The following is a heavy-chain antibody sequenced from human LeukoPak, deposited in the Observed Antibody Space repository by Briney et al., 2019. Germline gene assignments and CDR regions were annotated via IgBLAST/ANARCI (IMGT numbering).Heavy chain of an antibody. V-gene: IGHV4-30-4*08. CDR3: ARHKRYSSGWYDY. CDR1: GGSISSGVYY. Sequence: SQTLSHTCTVSGGSISSGVYYWNWTRLHPGNCLEWIGYIYYSGSTYYNPSLKSRVTMSADTSKNQFSLKLSSVTAADTAVYYCARHKRYSSGWYDYWGQGTLVTVSS. J-gene: IGHJ4*02. D-gene: IGHD6-19*01. CDR2: IYYSGST.